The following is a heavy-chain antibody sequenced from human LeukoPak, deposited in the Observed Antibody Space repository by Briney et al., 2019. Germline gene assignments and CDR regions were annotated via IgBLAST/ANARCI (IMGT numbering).Heavy chain of an antibody. D-gene: IGHD3-16*01. CDR2: IIYSGST. V-gene: IGHV4-39*02. J-gene: IGHJ4*02. Sequence: SETLSLTCTVSGGSISSSSYYWGWIRQPPGKGLEWIGSIIYSGSTYYNPSLKSRVTISVDTSKNHFSLKLSSVTAADTAVYYCARLSWGWRGNYFDYWGQGTLVTVSS. CDR1: GGSISSSSYY. CDR3: ARLSWGWRGNYFDY.